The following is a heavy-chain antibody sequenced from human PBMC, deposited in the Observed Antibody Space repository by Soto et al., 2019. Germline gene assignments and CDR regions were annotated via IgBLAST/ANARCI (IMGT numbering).Heavy chain of an antibody. CDR1: GYTFTLFD. V-gene: IGHV1-18*01. J-gene: IGHJ4*02. Sequence: QVQLVQSGAEVKKPGASVKVSCTASGYTFTLFDITWVRQAPGQGLEWMGLISPYNGDTKYAEKFEGRVTMTTDTSTDTSYMQLTRLTSDDTAEYCSARVGQYGYFAYWGQGTLVTVAS. CDR2: ISPYNGDT. CDR3: ARVGQYGYFAY. D-gene: IGHD4-17*01.